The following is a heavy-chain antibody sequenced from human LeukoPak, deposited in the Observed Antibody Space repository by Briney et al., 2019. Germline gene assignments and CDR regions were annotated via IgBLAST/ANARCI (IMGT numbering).Heavy chain of an antibody. CDR3: ARVVTRYYYDSSGYYYYFDY. D-gene: IGHD3-22*01. CDR1: GYTFTSYY. Sequence: ASVKVSCKASGYTFTSYYMHWVRQAPGQGLEWMGIINSSGGSTSYAQKFQGRVTMTRDTSTSTVYMELSSLRSEDTAVYYCARVVTRYYYDSSGYYYYFDYWGQGTLVTVSS. J-gene: IGHJ4*02. CDR2: INSSGGST. V-gene: IGHV1-46*01.